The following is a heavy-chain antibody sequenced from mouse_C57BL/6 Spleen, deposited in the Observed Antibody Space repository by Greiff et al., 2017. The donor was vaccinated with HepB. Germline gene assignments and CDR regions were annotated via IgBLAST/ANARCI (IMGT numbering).Heavy chain of an antibody. CDR3: ARSRAYGSSYGWYFDV. D-gene: IGHD1-1*01. Sequence: VQLQQSGPGLVKPSQSLSLTCSVTGYSITSGYYWNWIRQFPGNKLEWMGYISYDGSNNYNPSLKNRISITRDTSKNQFFLKLNSVTTEDTATYYCARSRAYGSSYGWYFDVWGTGTTVTVSS. CDR2: ISYDGSN. V-gene: IGHV3-6*01. CDR1: GYSITSGYY. J-gene: IGHJ1*03.